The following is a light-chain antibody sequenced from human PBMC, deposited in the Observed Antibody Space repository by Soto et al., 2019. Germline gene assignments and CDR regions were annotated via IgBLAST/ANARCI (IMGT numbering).Light chain of an antibody. CDR3: QQYTSSLNT. V-gene: IGKV3-20*01. CDR2: GAS. CDR1: ETIRNNY. J-gene: IGKJ5*01. Sequence: QSPGTLSLSPGEGATLSCMASETIRNNYLAWYQQKPGQAPRLLIYGASVRATGVPDRFSGSGSGTDFTLTISRLEPEDFAVYYCQQYTSSLNTFGQGTRLEI.